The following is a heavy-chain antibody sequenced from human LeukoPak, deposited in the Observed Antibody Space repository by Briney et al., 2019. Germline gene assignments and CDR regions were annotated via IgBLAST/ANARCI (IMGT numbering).Heavy chain of an antibody. D-gene: IGHD1-26*01. CDR1: GFTVSSNY. CDR3: AKGHRPVGATLIDY. V-gene: IGHV3-53*05. J-gene: IGHJ4*02. Sequence: GGSLRLSCAASGFTVSSNYMSWVRQAPGKGLEWVSVIYSGGSTYYADSVKGRFTISRDNSKNTLYLQMNSLRAEDTAVYYCAKGHRPVGATLIDYWGQGTLVTVSS. CDR2: IYSGGST.